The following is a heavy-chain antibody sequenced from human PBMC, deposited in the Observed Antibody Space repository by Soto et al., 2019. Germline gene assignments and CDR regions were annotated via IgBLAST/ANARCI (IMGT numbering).Heavy chain of an antibody. CDR2: IYYSGNT. Sequence: SETLSLTCTVSGGSINSGVYSWSWIRQHPGKGLEWIGYIYYSGNTYYNPSLKSRVTISVDTSKNQFSLKLSSVTAADTAVYYCARVREYYDYIWGSYRYTFDYWGQGTVVTVSS. J-gene: IGHJ4*02. D-gene: IGHD3-16*02. CDR3: ARVREYYDYIWGSYRYTFDY. V-gene: IGHV4-31*03. CDR1: GGSINSGVYS.